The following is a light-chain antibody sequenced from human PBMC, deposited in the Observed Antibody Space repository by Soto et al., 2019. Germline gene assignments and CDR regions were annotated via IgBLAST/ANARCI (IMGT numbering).Light chain of an antibody. CDR3: QTWGTDTNWV. CDR2: LNNDGSH. V-gene: IGLV4-69*01. J-gene: IGLJ3*02. Sequence: QPVLTQSPSASASLGASVKLTCTLSSGHSSYAITWHQQQPERGPRYLMKLNNDGSHTKGDGIPDRFSGSTSGAERYLTISSLRSEDEADYYCQTWGTDTNWVFGGGTKLTVL. CDR1: SGHSSYA.